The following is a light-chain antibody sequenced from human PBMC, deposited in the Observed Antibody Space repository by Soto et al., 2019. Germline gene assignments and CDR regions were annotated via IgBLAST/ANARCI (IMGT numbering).Light chain of an antibody. CDR3: QQSYSTPFT. Sequence: DIQMTQSPSSLSASVGDRVNITCRASQSISRYLNWYQQKPGKAPELLIYATSNLQSEVPSRFTGSGSGPDFTITVNTMKNEDFATYYCQQSYSTPFTFGGGTKVDIK. CDR2: ATS. V-gene: IGKV1-39*01. J-gene: IGKJ4*01. CDR1: QSISRY.